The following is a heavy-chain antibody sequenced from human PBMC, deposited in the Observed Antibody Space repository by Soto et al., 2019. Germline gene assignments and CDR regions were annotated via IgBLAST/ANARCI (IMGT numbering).Heavy chain of an antibody. J-gene: IGHJ4*02. Sequence: YDGSWIRQNPGKGLEWIGYIFSTGTTDYNPSLKSRVTMSVDTSNNQFSLRLTSVTAADTAVYYCARQPWREAAYDLDYWVQR. CDR1: YD. D-gene: IGHD3-3*01. CDR3: ARQPWREAAYDLDY. CDR2: IFSTGTT. V-gene: IGHV4-61*07.